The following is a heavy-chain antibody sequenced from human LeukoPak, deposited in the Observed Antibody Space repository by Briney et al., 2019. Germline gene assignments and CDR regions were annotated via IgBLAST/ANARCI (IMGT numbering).Heavy chain of an antibody. D-gene: IGHD3-10*01. CDR2: ISSGGST. CDR1: GFTVSSNY. CDR3: ARILLWFGELSWAFDI. Sequence: GGSLRLSCAASGFTVSSNYMSWVRQAPGKGLEWVSVISSGGSTYYANSVKGRFTISRDNSKNTLYLQMNSLRAEDTAVYYCARILLWFGELSWAFDIWGQGTMVTVSS. J-gene: IGHJ3*02. V-gene: IGHV3-53*01.